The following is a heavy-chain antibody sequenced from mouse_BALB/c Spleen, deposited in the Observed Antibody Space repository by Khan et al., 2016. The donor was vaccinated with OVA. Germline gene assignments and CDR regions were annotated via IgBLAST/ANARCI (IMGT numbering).Heavy chain of an antibody. D-gene: IGHD1-2*01. CDR2: IDSANGNT. J-gene: IGHJ4*01. CDR1: GFNIKNTY. V-gene: IGHV14-3*02. Sequence: EVKLEVSGAEFVKPGASVRLSCTVSGFNIKNTYIHWVQQRPEQGLEWIGRIDSANGNTKNDPKFQGKATITADTYSNTAYLQFSSLTSEDTAVYYFAYSLHLYAMDYWGQGTTVTVSS. CDR3: AYSLHLYAMDY.